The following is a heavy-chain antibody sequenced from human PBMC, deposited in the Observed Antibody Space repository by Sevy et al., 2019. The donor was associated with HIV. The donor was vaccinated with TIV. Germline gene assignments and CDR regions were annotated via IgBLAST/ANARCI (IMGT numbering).Heavy chain of an antibody. CDR1: GGSFSNYY. Sequence: SETLSLTCTLSGGSFSNYYWNWVRQPPGKGLEWIGYIYNSGSTNYNPSLESRVTMSVDTSKNQFSLKLHSVTAADTALYFCARVLGIRSGFDYWGQGIPVTVSS. CDR2: IYNSGST. CDR3: ARVLGIRSGFDY. J-gene: IGHJ4*02. D-gene: IGHD3-16*01. V-gene: IGHV4-59*01.